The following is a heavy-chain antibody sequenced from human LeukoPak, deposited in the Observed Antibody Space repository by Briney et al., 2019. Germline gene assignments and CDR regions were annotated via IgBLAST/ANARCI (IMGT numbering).Heavy chain of an antibody. CDR1: GDRVSSNSAA. CDR3: ARAPRGSGDFDY. CDR2: TYYRSKWYN. J-gene: IGHJ4*02. D-gene: IGHD3-16*01. Sequence: SQTLSLTCAISGDRVSSNSAAWNWIRQSPSRGLEWLGRTYYRSKWYNDYAVSVQSRITVKPDTSKNQFSLQLNSMTPEDTAVYYCARAPRGSGDFDYWGRGTLVTVSS. V-gene: IGHV6-1*01.